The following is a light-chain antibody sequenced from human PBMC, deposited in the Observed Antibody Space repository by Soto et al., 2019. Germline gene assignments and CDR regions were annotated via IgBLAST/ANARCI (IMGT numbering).Light chain of an antibody. CDR3: SSYTSTSTRM. Sequence: QSALTQPASVSGSPGQSIIISCTGTSSDVGGYNYVSWYQQHPGKAPKLIIYEVSNRPSGVSNRFSGSKSGNTASLTISGLQAEDEADYYCSSYTSTSTRMFGGGTKLTVL. J-gene: IGLJ3*02. V-gene: IGLV2-14*01. CDR2: EVS. CDR1: SSDVGGYNY.